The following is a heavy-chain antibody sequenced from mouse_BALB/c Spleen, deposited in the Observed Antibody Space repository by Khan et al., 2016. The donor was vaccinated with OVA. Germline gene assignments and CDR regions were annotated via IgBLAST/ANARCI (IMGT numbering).Heavy chain of an antibody. J-gene: IGHJ2*01. CDR3: WILL. V-gene: IGHV6-6*02. CDR1: AFTFSNYW. Sequence: EVKLEESGGGLVQPGGSMKLSCVASAFTFSNYWMNWVRQSPEKGLEWVAEIRLKFDDYVTHSAESVKGRFTISRDDSKSSVYRQMNNLRAEETGIYYCWILLWGEGITLTV. CDR2: IRLKFDDYVT.